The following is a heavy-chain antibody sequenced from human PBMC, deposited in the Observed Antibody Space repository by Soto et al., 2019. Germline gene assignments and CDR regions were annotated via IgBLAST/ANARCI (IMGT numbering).Heavy chain of an antibody. CDR1: GGSISSSSYY. V-gene: IGHV4-39*01. Sequence: SETLSLTCTVSGGSISSSSYYWGWIRQPPGKGLEWIGSIYYSGSTYYNPSLKSRVTISVDTSKNQFSLKLSSVTAADTAVYYCARPRGEYSSSQYYFDYWGQGTLVTVSS. D-gene: IGHD6-6*01. CDR2: IYYSGST. J-gene: IGHJ4*02. CDR3: ARPRGEYSSSQYYFDY.